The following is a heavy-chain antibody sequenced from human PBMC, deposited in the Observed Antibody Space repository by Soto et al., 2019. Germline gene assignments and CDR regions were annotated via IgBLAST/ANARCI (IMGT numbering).Heavy chain of an antibody. D-gene: IGHD3-16*01. Sequence: PSETLSLTCAVSGGSISSGGYSWSWIRQPPGKGLEGIGYIYHSGSTYYNPSLKSRGTISVDRSKNQFSLKLSSVTAAVTAVYYCARVVDDVLDYWGQGTRVTVS. V-gene: IGHV4-30-2*01. J-gene: IGHJ4*02. CDR3: ARVVDDVLDY. CDR1: GGSISSGGYS. CDR2: IYHSGST.